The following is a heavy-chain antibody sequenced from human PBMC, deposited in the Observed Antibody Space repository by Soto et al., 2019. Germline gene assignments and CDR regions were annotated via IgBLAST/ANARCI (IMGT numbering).Heavy chain of an antibody. V-gene: IGHV3-23*01. Sequence: PGGSPGLSCAASGFTFSRYPMSWVRQAPGKGLEWGSAISGSGGSTYYADSVKGRFTISRDNSKNTLYLQMNSLRAEDTAVYYCARGWFGQDAGGKGTTVTVSS. CDR3: ARGWFGQDA. CDR2: ISGSGGST. J-gene: IGHJ6*04. CDR1: GFTFSRYP. D-gene: IGHD3-10*01.